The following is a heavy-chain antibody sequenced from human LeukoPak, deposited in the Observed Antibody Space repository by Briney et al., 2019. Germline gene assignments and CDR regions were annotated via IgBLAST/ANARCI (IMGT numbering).Heavy chain of an antibody. V-gene: IGHV3-48*04. CDR2: ISSGSRTI. Sequence: GGSLRLSCAASGFTFSSYSMNWVRQAPGEGLEWVSYISSGSRTIYYADSVKGRFTISRDNAKNSLYLQMNSLRAEDTAVYYCAELGITMIGGVWGKGTTVTISS. CDR1: GFTFSSYS. CDR3: AELGITMIGGV. D-gene: IGHD3-10*02. J-gene: IGHJ6*04.